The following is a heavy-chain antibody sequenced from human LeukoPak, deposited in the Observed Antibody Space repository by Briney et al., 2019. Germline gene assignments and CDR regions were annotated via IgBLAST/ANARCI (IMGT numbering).Heavy chain of an antibody. CDR2: INHSGST. CDR3: ARSIVAGRLQYFQH. J-gene: IGHJ1*01. V-gene: IGHV4-34*01. CDR1: GESFSGYY. Sequence: SETLSLTCAVYGESFSGYYWSWIRQPPGKGLEWIGEINHSGSTNYNPSLKSRVTISVDTSKNQFSLKLSSVTAADTAMYYCARSIVAGRLQYFQHWGQGTLVTVSS. D-gene: IGHD5-12*01.